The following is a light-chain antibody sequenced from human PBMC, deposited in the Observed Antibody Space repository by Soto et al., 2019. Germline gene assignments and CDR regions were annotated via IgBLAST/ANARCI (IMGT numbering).Light chain of an antibody. J-gene: IGKJ1*01. CDR2: AAS. Sequence: DIQMTQSPSSLSASVGDRVTITCRASQSINSYLNWYQQKPGKAPKLLIYAASSLQSGVPSRFSGSGPGTDFTLTISSLQPEDFATYYCQQRYSSPQTFGQGTKVEIK. CDR3: QQRYSSPQT. CDR1: QSINSY. V-gene: IGKV1-39*01.